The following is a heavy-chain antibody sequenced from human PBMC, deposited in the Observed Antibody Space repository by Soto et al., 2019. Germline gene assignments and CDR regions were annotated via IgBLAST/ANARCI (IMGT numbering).Heavy chain of an antibody. CDR1: GYSFTSYW. D-gene: IGHD1-1*01. J-gene: IGHJ3*02. Sequence: LGESLKISCKGSGYSFTSYWIGWVRQMPGKGLEWMGIIYPGDSDTRYSPSFQGQVTISADKSISTAYLQWSSLKASDTAMYYCARHSGHTTGTTVAFEIWGEGTMVTVSS. CDR2: IYPGDSDT. CDR3: ARHSGHTTGTTVAFEI. V-gene: IGHV5-51*01.